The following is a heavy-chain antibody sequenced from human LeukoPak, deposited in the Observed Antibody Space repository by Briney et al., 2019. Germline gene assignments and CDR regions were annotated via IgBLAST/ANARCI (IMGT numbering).Heavy chain of an antibody. CDR2: IYHTGSA. CDR1: NYYISSGSY. CDR3: ARANDRGGTSPLDY. J-gene: IGHJ4*02. V-gene: IGHV4-38-2*01. D-gene: IGHD2-2*01. Sequence: SETLSLTCGVSNYYISSGSYWSWIRQPPEKGLEWIGSIYHTGSAYYSSSLQSRVTISVDTSKNQFSVKLSSVTAADTAVYYCARANDRGGTSPLDYWGQGTLVTVSS.